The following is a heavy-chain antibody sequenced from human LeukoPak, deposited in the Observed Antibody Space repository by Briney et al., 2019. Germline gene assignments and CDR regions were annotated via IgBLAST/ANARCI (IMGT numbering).Heavy chain of an antibody. CDR2: ISWNSGSI. J-gene: IGHJ2*01. V-gene: IGHV3-9*03. Sequence: GGSLRLSCAASEFTFDDYAMHWVRQAPGKGLEWVSGISWNSGSIGYADSVKGRFTISRDNAKNSLYLQMNSLRAEDMALYYCARGHGAYLDWFFDLWGRGTLVTVSS. CDR3: ARGHGAYLDWFFDL. D-gene: IGHD4-17*01. CDR1: EFTFDDYA.